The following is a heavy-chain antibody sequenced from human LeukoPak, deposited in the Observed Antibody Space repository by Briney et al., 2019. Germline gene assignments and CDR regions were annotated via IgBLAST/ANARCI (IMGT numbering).Heavy chain of an antibody. CDR2: IYYSGST. Sequence: SETLSLTCTVSGGSISSGGYYWSWIRQHPGKGLEWIGYIYYSGSTYYNPSLKSRVTISVDTSKNQFSLKLSSVTAADTAVYYCARSSGAAEGVYGLDFWGRGTTVIVSS. V-gene: IGHV4-31*03. CDR3: ARSSGAAEGVYGLDF. D-gene: IGHD3-10*01. CDR1: GGSISSGGYY. J-gene: IGHJ6*02.